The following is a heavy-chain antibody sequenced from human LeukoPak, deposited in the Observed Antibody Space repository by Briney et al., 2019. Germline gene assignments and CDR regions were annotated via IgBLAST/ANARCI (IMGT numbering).Heavy chain of an antibody. V-gene: IGHV3-7*01. D-gene: IGHD1-1*01. CDR3: ARGGSGSSKYWVF. Sequence: RPGGSLRLSCAAGFTLSRYWMTWVRQAPGGGVEWGANINQEGSDKYYGDSVKGRFSISRDNAEKSLFLQMNTLRVEDSAVYYCARGGSGSSKYWVFWGQGTLVTVSS. CDR1: GFTLSRYW. J-gene: IGHJ4*02. CDR2: INQEGSDK.